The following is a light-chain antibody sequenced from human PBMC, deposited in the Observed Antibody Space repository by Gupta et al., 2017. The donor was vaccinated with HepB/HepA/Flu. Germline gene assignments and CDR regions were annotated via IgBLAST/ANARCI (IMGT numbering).Light chain of an antibody. J-gene: IGLJ2*01. V-gene: IGLV4-69*01. CDR3: QTWDTGIQV. CDR2: LDSDGCH. CDR1: SGHRRNV. Sequence: QLVLTQSPSASASLGASVKLTCTLSSGHRRNVIAWHQQQPQKGRRYLMKLDSDGCHIKGDGVPDRFSGSSSGAERYLTIYSLQSEDEADYYCQTWDTGIQVFGGGTTLTVL.